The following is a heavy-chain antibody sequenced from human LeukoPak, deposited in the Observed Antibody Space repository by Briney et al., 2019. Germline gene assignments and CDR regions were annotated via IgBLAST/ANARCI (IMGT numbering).Heavy chain of an antibody. CDR3: AREYVGYYDSSGPTG. CDR2: INPNSGGT. Sequence: GASVKVSCKASGYTFTSYAMNWVRQAPGQGLEWMGWINPNSGGTNYAQKFQGRVTMTRDTSISTAYMELSRLRPDDTAVYYCAREYVGYYDSSGPTGWGQGTLVTVSS. V-gene: IGHV1-2*02. J-gene: IGHJ4*02. CDR1: GYTFTSYA. D-gene: IGHD3-22*01.